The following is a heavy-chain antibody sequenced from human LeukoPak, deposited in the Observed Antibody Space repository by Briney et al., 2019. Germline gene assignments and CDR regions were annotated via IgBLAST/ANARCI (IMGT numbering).Heavy chain of an antibody. CDR3: ARVTDWNDLDY. D-gene: IGHD1-1*01. V-gene: IGHV4-39*07. CDR2: IYYSGST. J-gene: IGHJ4*02. CDR1: GGSISSNSFY. Sequence: PSETLSLTCTVSGGSISSNSFYWGWIRQPPGKGLEWIGSIYYSGSTYYNPSLKSRVTISVDTSKNQLSLQLTSVTAADTAVYYCARVTDWNDLDYWGPGTLVTVSS.